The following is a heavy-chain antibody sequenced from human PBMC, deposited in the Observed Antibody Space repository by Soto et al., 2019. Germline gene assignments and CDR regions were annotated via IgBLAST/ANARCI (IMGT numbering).Heavy chain of an antibody. CDR3: ARGEKGLHLGELSLAPHYYYYMDV. J-gene: IGHJ6*03. D-gene: IGHD3-16*02. CDR2: INPNSGGT. Sequence: GASVKVSCKASGYTFTGYYMHWVRQAPGQGLEWMGWINPNSGGTNYAQKFQGWVTMTRDTSISTAYMELSRLRSDDTAVYYCARGEKGLHLGELSLAPHYYYYMDVWGKGTTVTVSS. CDR1: GYTFTGYY. V-gene: IGHV1-2*04.